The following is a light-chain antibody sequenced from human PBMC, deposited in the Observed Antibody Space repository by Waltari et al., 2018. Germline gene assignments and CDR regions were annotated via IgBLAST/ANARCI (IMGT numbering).Light chain of an antibody. V-gene: IGLV2-14*01. CDR1: SRDVGAYNY. Sequence: QSALTQPASVSGSPGQSITISCTGTSRDVGAYNYVSWYQHHPGKAPKLMIYGVSNRPSGVSNRFSGSKSGNTASLTISGVQAEDEADYYCSSYTGSSTLVIFGGGTKLTVL. CDR2: GVS. J-gene: IGLJ2*01. CDR3: SSYTGSSTLVI.